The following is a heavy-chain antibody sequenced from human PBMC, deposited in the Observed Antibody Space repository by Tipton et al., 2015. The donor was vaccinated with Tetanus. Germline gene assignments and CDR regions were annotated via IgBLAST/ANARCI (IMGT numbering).Heavy chain of an antibody. CDR2: IVVGSGNT. CDR3: ARDVTSRGFVVVTAWSDY. V-gene: IGHV1-58*01. CDR1: GFTFTSSA. D-gene: IGHD2-21*02. Sequence: QLVQSGAEVKKPGTSVKVSCKASGFTFTSSAVQWVRQARGQRLEWIGWIVVGSGNTNYAQKFQERVTITRDMSTTTVSMELSSLRSEDTAVYYCARDVTSRGFVVVTAWSDYWGQGTLVTVSS. J-gene: IGHJ4*02.